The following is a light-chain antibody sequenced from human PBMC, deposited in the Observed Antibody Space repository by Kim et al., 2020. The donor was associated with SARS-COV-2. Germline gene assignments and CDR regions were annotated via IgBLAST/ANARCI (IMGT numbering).Light chain of an antibody. Sequence: GQSITISCTGTGSDVGGYTYVSWYQQHPGKAPKLMIYDVSNRPSGVSNRFSGSKSGNTASLTISGLQAEDEADYYCSSYTSSSTLVFGGGTKLTVL. J-gene: IGLJ3*02. CDR2: DVS. CDR1: GSDVGGYTY. V-gene: IGLV2-14*04. CDR3: SSYTSSSTLV.